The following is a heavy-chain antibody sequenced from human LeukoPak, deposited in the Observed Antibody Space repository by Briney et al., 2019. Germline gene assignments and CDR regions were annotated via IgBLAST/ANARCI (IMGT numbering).Heavy chain of an antibody. J-gene: IGHJ4*02. V-gene: IGHV3-23*03. CDR1: GFTFSSYA. Sequence: GGSLRLSCAASGFTFSSYAMSWVRQAPGKGLEWVSVIYSGSSSTYYTDSVKGRFTISRHNSKNTLYLQMNSLRAEDTAVYYCARVGSGWYDFDYWGQGTLVTVSS. CDR2: IYSGSSST. CDR3: ARVGSGWYDFDY. D-gene: IGHD6-19*01.